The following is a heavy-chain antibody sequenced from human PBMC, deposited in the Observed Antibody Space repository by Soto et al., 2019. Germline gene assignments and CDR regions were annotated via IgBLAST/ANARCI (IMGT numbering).Heavy chain of an antibody. CDR2: IIPIFGTA. V-gene: IGHV1-69*13. D-gene: IGHD6-19*01. CDR1: GGTFSSYA. Sequence: GASVKVSCKASGGTFSSYAISWVRQAPGQGLEWMGGIIPIFGTANYAQKFQGRVTITADESTSTAYMELSSLRSEDTAVYYCARESYSSGWYDRRYYYYYGMDVWGQGTTVTVSS. CDR3: ARESYSSGWYDRRYYYYYGMDV. J-gene: IGHJ6*02.